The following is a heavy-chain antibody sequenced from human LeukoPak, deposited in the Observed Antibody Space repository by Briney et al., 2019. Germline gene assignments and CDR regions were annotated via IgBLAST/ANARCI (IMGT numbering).Heavy chain of an antibody. Sequence: SETLSLTCTVSGDSISGYYWSWIRQPPGKGLEWIGYIYYSGRTNYNASLKSRVTISVDTSKNQLSLRLSSVAAADTAIYCYARGRRRFDQWGQGTLVTVSS. CDR2: IYYSGRT. V-gene: IGHV4-59*01. CDR3: ARGRRRFDQ. J-gene: IGHJ4*02. CDR1: GDSISGYY.